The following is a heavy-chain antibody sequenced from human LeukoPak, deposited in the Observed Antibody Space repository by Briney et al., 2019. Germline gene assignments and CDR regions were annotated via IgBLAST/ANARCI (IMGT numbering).Heavy chain of an antibody. CDR1: GFTMSGIH. Sequence: GGSLRLSCTASGFTMSGIHMNWVRQAPWKGLDWVSGLYAGGSTYYAGSVTGRFTISRDDSKNTLYLQMNSLRAEDAAVYYCAKDRAARAPPLGSGMDVWGQGTTVTVSS. CDR2: LYAGGST. J-gene: IGHJ6*02. CDR3: AKDRAARAPPLGSGMDV. D-gene: IGHD3-10*01. V-gene: IGHV3-66*01.